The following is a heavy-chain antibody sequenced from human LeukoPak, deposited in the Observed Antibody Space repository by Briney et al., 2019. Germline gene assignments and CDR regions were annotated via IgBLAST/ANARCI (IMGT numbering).Heavy chain of an antibody. CDR3: ARGYDSSGYYDY. CDR2: ISTTGSTI. D-gene: IGHD3-22*01. Sequence: GGSLRLSCAASGFAFSSYEMDWVRQAPGKGLEWVSYISTTGSTIHYADSVKGRFTISRDNSKNTLYLQMNSLRAEDTAMYYCARGYDSSGYYDYWGQGTLVTVSS. V-gene: IGHV3-48*03. J-gene: IGHJ4*02. CDR1: GFAFSSYE.